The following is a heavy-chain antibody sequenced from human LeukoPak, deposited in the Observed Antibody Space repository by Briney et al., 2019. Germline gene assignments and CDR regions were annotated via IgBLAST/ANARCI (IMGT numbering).Heavy chain of an antibody. CDR3: ARPGRGSGSAFDY. Sequence: SETLSLTCAVYGGSFSGYYWSWIRQPPGKGLEWIGEINHSGSTYYNPSLKSRVTISVDTSKNQFSLKLSSVTAADTAVYYCARPGRGSGSAFDYWGQGTLVTVSS. J-gene: IGHJ4*02. D-gene: IGHD3-10*01. CDR1: GGSFSGYY. V-gene: IGHV4-34*01. CDR2: INHSGST.